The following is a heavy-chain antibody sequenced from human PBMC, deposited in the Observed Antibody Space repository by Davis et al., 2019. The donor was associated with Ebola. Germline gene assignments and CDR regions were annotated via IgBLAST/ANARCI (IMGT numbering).Heavy chain of an antibody. V-gene: IGHV4-34*01. CDR3: ARVRRGGDYFDY. CDR1: GGSFSGYY. D-gene: IGHD2-21*01. J-gene: IGHJ4*02. CDR2: INHSGST. Sequence: SETLSLTCAVYGGSFSGYYWSWIRQLPGKGLEWIGEINHSGSTNYNPSLKSRVTISVDTSKNQFSMKLSSVTAADTAVYYCARVRRGGDYFDYWGQGTLVTVSS.